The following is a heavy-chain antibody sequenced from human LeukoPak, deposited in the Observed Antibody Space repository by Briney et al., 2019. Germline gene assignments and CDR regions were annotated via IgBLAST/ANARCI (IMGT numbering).Heavy chain of an antibody. Sequence: SETLPLTCAVYGGSFSGYYWSWIRQPPGKGLEWIGEINHSGSTNYNPSLKSRVTISVDTSKNQFSLKLSSVTAADTAVYYCASSLTPFDCYYYGMDVWGQGTTVTVSS. J-gene: IGHJ6*02. CDR2: INHSGST. CDR1: GGSFSGYY. D-gene: IGHD2-15*01. V-gene: IGHV4-34*01. CDR3: ASSLTPFDCYYYGMDV.